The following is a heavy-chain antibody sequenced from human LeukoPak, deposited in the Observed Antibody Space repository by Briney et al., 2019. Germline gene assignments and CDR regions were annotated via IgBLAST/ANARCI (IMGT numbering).Heavy chain of an antibody. CDR1: GFTFSLYG. CDR3: AKDRYGDYGPFDN. Sequence: GGSLRLSCAVSGFTFSLYGIHWVRQAPGKGLEWVALIPSDGSYTYYADSVKGRFTISRDNSKNTLSLQMNSVRPDDTAVYYCAKDRYGDYGPFDNWGQGTMVTVSS. CDR2: IPSDGSYT. D-gene: IGHD4-17*01. J-gene: IGHJ3*02. V-gene: IGHV3-30*18.